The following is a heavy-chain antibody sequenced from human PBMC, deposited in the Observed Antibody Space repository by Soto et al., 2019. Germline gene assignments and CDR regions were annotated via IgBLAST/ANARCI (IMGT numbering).Heavy chain of an antibody. CDR1: GFTFSSYS. CDR2: ISSSSSYI. Sequence: GGSLRLSCAASGFTFSSYSMNWVRQAPGKGLEWVSSISSSSSYIYYADSVKGRFTISRDNAQNSLYLQMNSLRAEDTAVYYCARGRTYYDFWSATKRDNWFDPWGQGTLVTVSS. D-gene: IGHD3-3*01. J-gene: IGHJ5*02. V-gene: IGHV3-21*01. CDR3: ARGRTYYDFWSATKRDNWFDP.